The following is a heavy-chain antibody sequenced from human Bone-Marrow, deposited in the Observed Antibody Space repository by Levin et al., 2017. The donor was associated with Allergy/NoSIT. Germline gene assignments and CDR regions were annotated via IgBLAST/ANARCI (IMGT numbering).Heavy chain of an antibody. CDR3: ARSRQFTYGHLDY. V-gene: IGHV1-18*04. CDR1: GYTFSSYS. D-gene: IGHD3-10*01. J-gene: IGHJ4*02. CDR2: ISGYNGNT. Sequence: ASVKVSCKASGYTFSSYSITWVRQAPGQGLEWMGWISGYNGNTNYAQKLQGRVTMTTDTSTSTAYMELTSLRSDDTAVYYCARSRQFTYGHLDYWGQGTLVTVSS.